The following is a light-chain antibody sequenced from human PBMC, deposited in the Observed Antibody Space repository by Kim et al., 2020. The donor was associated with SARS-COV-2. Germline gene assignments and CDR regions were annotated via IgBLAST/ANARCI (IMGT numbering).Light chain of an antibody. CDR3: SSYTTRTTPL. CDR1: SRDIAVYNY. CDR2: DVT. Sequence: QSALTQPASVSGSPGQSITISCTGSSRDIAVYNYVSWYQQHPGKAPKLIIYDVTNRPSGISDRFSGSKSGDTASLTISGLQTEDEADYYCSSYTTRTTPLFGGGTRLTV. J-gene: IGLJ2*01. V-gene: IGLV2-14*03.